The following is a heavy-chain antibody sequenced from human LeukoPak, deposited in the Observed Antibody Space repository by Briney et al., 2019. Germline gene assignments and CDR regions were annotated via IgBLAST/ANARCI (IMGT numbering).Heavy chain of an antibody. CDR3: ARVSDYVWGSYRYQDDYGWDV. D-gene: IGHD3-16*02. J-gene: IGHJ6*02. CDR1: GGSISSYC. Sequence: PSETLSLTCTVSGGSISSYCWSWIRQPPGKGLEWIGYIYYSGSTNYNPSLKSRVTISVDTSKNQFSLKLSSVTAADTAVYYCARVSDYVWGSYRYQDDYGWDVWGQGTTVTVSS. CDR2: IYYSGST. V-gene: IGHV4-59*01.